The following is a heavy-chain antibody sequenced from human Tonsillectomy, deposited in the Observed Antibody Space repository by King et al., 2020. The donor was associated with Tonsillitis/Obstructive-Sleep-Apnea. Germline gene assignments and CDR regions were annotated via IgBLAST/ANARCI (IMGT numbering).Heavy chain of an antibody. CDR3: AGGLSAAPGPVPY. Sequence: VQLVESGGALVQPGGSLRLSCEVSGFTVSNNYMSWVRQAPGKGLEWVSIIYSGGGTYYADSVKGRFTISRDYSKNTLYLQMNSLRAEDTAVYYCAGGLSAAPGPVPYWGQGTLVTVSS. V-gene: IGHV3-66*01. CDR2: IYSGGGT. D-gene: IGHD2/OR15-2a*01. CDR1: GFTVSNNY. J-gene: IGHJ4*02.